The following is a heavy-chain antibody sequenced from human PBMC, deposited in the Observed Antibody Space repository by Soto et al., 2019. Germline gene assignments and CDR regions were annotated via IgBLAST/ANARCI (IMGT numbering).Heavy chain of an antibody. Sequence: PSQTLSLTCTVSGDDVSTNSATAEWIRQSPSRGLEWLGRTYYRSKWYNDYAVSVKGRITINPDTSNNQLSLQLNSVTADDSAGYYCARLIGNSWLDSGGQGTLVTVSS. CDR3: ARLIGNSWLDS. CDR2: TYYRSKWYN. D-gene: IGHD2-8*01. V-gene: IGHV6-1*01. J-gene: IGHJ5*01. CDR1: GDDVSTNSAT.